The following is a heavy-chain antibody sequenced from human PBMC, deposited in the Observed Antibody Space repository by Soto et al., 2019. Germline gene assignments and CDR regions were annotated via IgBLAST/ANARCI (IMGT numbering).Heavy chain of an antibody. CDR3: ARVRTESSGSYHFNWFDP. D-gene: IGHD3-10*01. V-gene: IGHV4-34*01. CDR1: GGSFIGYY. CDR2: INHSGST. J-gene: IGHJ5*02. Sequence: PSETLSLTCAVYGGSFIGYYWSWIRQPPGKGLEWIGEINHSGSTNYNPSLKSRVTISVDTSKNQFSLKLSSVTAADTAVYYCARVRTESSGSYHFNWFDPWGQGTLVTVSS.